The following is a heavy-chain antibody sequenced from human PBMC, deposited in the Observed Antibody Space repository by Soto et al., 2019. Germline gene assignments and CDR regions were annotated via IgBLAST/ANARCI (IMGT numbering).Heavy chain of an antibody. D-gene: IGHD3-22*01. CDR1: GFSLSTSGVG. CDR2: IYWVVDK. CDR3: AHRRYYDSSGYYSDKNAFDI. J-gene: IGHJ3*02. V-gene: IGHV2-5*02. Sequence: QITLKESGPTLVKPTQTLTLTCTFSGFSLSTSGVGVGWIGQPPGKALEGLALIYWVVDKRYSQSLKSRLTIPKDTSKNQVVLTMTNMDPVDTATYYCAHRRYYDSSGYYSDKNAFDIWGQGTMVTVSS.